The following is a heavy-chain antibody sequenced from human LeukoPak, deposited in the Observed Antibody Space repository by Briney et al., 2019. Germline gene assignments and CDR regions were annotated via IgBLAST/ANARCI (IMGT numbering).Heavy chain of an antibody. CDR3: ARGLSGGY. Sequence: PGGSLRLSCAASGFTFSSFWMTWVRQAPGKGLEWVANTNPDGSEKYYVDSVKGRFTISRDNARNSVFLQMSSLRAEDTALYYCARGLSGGYWGQGTLVTVSS. V-gene: IGHV3-7*01. D-gene: IGHD4-23*01. J-gene: IGHJ4*02. CDR1: GFTFSSFW. CDR2: TNPDGSEK.